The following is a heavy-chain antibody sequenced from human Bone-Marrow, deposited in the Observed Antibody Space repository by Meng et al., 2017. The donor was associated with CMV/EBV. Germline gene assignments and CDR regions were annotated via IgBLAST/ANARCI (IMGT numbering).Heavy chain of an antibody. CDR1: GFTFSSYG. Sequence: GESLKISCAASGFTFSSYGMHWVRQAPGKGLEWVAFIRYDGSNKYYADSVKGRFTISRDNSKNTLYLQMNSLRAEDTAVYYCAKDFREDLLRDIWGQGTMVTVSS. CDR3: AKDFREDLLRDI. CDR2: IRYDGSNK. V-gene: IGHV3-30*02. J-gene: IGHJ3*02. D-gene: IGHD3-3*01.